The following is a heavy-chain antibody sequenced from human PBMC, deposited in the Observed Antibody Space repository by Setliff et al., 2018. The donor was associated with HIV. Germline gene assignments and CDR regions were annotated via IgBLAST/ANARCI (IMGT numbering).Heavy chain of an antibody. D-gene: IGHD3-10*01. CDR3: AKGGYGSGSYYFFDH. J-gene: IGHJ4*02. CDR1: GFTFSSYE. Sequence: PGGSLRLSCATSGFTFSSYEMNWVRQAPGKGLEWVSYISSGGHIVYHADSVKGRFTISRDNAKNSLSLQMNSLRAEDMALYYCAKGGYGSGSYYFFDHWGQGTLVTVSS. CDR2: ISSGGHIV. V-gene: IGHV3-48*03.